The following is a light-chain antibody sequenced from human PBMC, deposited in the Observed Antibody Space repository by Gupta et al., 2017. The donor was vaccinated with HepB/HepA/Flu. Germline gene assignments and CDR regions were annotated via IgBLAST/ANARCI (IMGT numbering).Light chain of an antibody. CDR2: GAS. CDR3: QQYNNWPFA. J-gene: IGKJ3*01. V-gene: IGKV3-15*01. Sequence: EIAMTQSPATLSVSPGERATLSCRASQSVSSNLAWYQQKPGQAPRLLIYGASTRATGIPARFIGSGSGTEFTLTISSLQSEDFAVYYCQQYNNWPFAFGPGTKVDIK. CDR1: QSVSSN.